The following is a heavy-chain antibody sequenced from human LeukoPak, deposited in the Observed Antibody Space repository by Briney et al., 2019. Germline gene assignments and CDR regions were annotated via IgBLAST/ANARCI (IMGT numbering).Heavy chain of an antibody. CDR1: GGTFSSYA. D-gene: IGHD2-2*01. J-gene: IGHJ6*03. CDR3: ARGPWGYCSSTSCYDLDYYYYYYMDV. CDR2: IIPIFGTA. Sequence: GASVKVSCKAPGGTFSSYAISWVRQAPGQGLEWMGGIIPIFGTANYAQKFQGRVTITADKSTSTAYMELSSLRSEDTAVYYCARGPWGYCSSTSCYDLDYYYYYYMDVWGKGTTVTVSS. V-gene: IGHV1-69*06.